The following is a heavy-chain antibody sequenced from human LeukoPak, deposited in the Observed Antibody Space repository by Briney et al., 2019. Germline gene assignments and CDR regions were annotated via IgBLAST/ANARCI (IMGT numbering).Heavy chain of an antibody. CDR2: IYYSGST. D-gene: IGHD3-22*01. V-gene: IGHV4-59*01. Sequence: SETLSLTCTVSGGSISSYYWSWIRQPPGKGLEWIGYIYYSGSTNYNPSLKSRVTISVDTSKNQFSLKLSSVTAADTAVYYCARSIRYYDSSGIQSAAFDIWGQGTMVTVSS. CDR3: ARSIRYYDSSGIQSAAFDI. CDR1: GGSISSYY. J-gene: IGHJ3*02.